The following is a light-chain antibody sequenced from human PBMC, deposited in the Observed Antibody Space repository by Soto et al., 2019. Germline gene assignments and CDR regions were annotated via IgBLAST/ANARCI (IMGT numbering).Light chain of an antibody. CDR1: QDISNY. J-gene: IGKJ5*01. CDR2: DAS. V-gene: IGKV1-33*01. Sequence: DIQMTQSPSSQSAKVGDRVTNTCQSSQDISNYLNWYQQKSGKAPKLLIYDASNLETGVPSRFSGSGSGTDFTFTISSLQPEDIATYYCEQYDNHAITFGQGTRLEIK. CDR3: EQYDNHAIT.